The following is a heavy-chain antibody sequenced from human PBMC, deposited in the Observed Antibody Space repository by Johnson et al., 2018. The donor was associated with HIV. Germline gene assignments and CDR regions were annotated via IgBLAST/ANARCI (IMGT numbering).Heavy chain of an antibody. D-gene: IGHD2-15*01. J-gene: IGHJ3*02. CDR1: GFTFDDYG. CDR2: ISWNGGST. V-gene: IGHV3-20*04. CDR3: ARVPWSLDAFDI. Sequence: MQLVESGGGLVQPGRSLRLSCAASGFTFDDYGMSWVRQVPGKGLEWVSGISWNGGSTGYADSVRGRFTISRDNAKNSLYLQMNSLRAEDTAVYYCARVPWSLDAFDIWGQGTMVTVSS.